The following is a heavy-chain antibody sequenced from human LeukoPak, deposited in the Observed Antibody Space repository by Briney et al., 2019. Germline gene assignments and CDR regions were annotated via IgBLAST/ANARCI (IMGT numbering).Heavy chain of an antibody. CDR2: ISGSGGST. D-gene: IGHD3-22*01. CDR3: AKGDNYYDSSGLGY. CDR1: GFTFSSYA. Sequence: GGSLRLSCAASGFTFSSYAMSWVRQAPGKGLEWVSAISGSGGSTYYADSVKGRFTISRDNSKNTLYLQMNSLRAEDTAVYYCAKGDNYYDSSGLGYWGQGTLVTVSS. V-gene: IGHV3-23*01. J-gene: IGHJ4*02.